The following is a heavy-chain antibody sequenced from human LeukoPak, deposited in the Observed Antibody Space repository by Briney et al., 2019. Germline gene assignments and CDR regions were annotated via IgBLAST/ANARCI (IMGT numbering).Heavy chain of an antibody. J-gene: IGHJ3*02. V-gene: IGHV3-23*01. Sequence: GGSLRLSCAASGFTFSSYGMSWVRQAPGKGLEWVSAISGSGGSTYYADSVKGRFTISRDNSKNTLYLQMNSLRAEDTAVYYCAKDTRRYDSSGYYPAVAFDIWGQGTMVTVSS. CDR3: AKDTRRYDSSGYYPAVAFDI. D-gene: IGHD3-22*01. CDR1: GFTFSSYG. CDR2: ISGSGGST.